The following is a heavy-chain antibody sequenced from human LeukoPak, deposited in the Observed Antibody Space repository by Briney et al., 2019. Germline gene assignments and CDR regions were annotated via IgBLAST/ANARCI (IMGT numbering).Heavy chain of an antibody. D-gene: IGHD4-17*01. CDR3: ARASTTVPNLLDH. V-gene: IGHV3-74*01. Sequence: GGSLRLSCAASGFTFSTYWMHWVRQAPGKGLVWVARIQGDGSSTIYADSVKGRFTISRDNSKNTLYLQTSSLRAEDTAVYYCARASTTVPNLLDHWGRGTLVTVSS. CDR1: GFTFSTYW. CDR2: IQGDGSST. J-gene: IGHJ4*02.